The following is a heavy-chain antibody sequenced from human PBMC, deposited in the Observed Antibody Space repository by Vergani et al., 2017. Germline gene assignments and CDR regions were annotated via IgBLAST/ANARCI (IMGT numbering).Heavy chain of an antibody. CDR3: ARDHSRDSSGYYYYFDY. V-gene: IGHV1-69*12. Sequence: QVQLVQSGAEVKKPGSSVKVSCKASGGTFSSYAISWVRQAPGQGLEWMGGIIPIFGTANYAQKFQGRVTITADESTSTAYMELSSLRSEDTAVYYRARDHSRDSSGYYYYFDYWGQGTLVTVSS. CDR2: IIPIFGTA. CDR1: GGTFSSYA. J-gene: IGHJ4*02. D-gene: IGHD3-22*01.